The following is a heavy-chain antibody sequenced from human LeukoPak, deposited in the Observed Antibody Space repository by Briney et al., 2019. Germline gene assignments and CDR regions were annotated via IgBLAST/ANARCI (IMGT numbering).Heavy chain of an antibody. CDR1: GFTFSDYW. D-gene: IGHD1-7*01. CDR2: IKQDDSET. CDR3: AREDDWNYEDY. Sequence: GGSLRLSCAASGFTFSDYWMSWVRQAPGKGLEWVANIKQDDSETYYVNSVKGRFTISRDSAKNSLYLQMNSLRAEDTAIYYCAREDDWNYEDYWGQGTLVTVSS. V-gene: IGHV3-7*01. J-gene: IGHJ4*02.